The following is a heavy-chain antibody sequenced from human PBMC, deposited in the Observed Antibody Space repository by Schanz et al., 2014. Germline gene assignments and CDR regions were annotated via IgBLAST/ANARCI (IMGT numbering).Heavy chain of an antibody. Sequence: QVQLVESGGGVVQPGRSLRLSCVASGFTFSSYDVFWVRQAPGKGLEWVSGFDAHDGRAYYADSAQGRFTITRDNSKSTLYLQMNSLRADDTAIYYCAREADGPVTRFDPWGQGTLVTVSS. CDR1: GFTFSSYD. J-gene: IGHJ5*02. D-gene: IGHD4-4*01. V-gene: IGHV3-NL1*01. CDR3: AREADGPVTRFDP. CDR2: FDAHDGRA.